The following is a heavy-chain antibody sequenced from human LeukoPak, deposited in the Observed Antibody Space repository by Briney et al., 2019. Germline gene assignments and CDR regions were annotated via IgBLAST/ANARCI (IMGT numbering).Heavy chain of an antibody. CDR1: GYTFTSYG. CDR3: ARDHEIEYYDSSGYYGHDY. CDR2: ISAYNGNT. J-gene: IGHJ4*02. V-gene: IGHV1-18*01. Sequence: ASVKVSCKASGYTFTSYGISWVRQAPGQGLEWMGWISAYNGNTNYAQKLQGRVTMTTDTSTSTAYMELRSLRSDDTAVYYCARDHEIEYYDSSGYYGHDYWGQGTLVTVSS. D-gene: IGHD3-22*01.